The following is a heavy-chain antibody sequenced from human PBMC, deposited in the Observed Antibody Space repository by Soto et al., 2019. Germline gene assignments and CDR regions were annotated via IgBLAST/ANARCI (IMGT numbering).Heavy chain of an antibody. V-gene: IGHV1-18*01. CDR1: GYTFTIYG. D-gene: IGHD6-19*01. Sequence: ASVKVSCKASGYTFTIYGIIWVRQAPGQGLEWMGWISAYNGNTNYAQKLQGRVTMTTDTSTSTAYMELRSLRSDDTAVYYCARDLYSSGWYWFDPWGQGTLVTVSS. CDR2: ISAYNGNT. CDR3: ARDLYSSGWYWFDP. J-gene: IGHJ5*02.